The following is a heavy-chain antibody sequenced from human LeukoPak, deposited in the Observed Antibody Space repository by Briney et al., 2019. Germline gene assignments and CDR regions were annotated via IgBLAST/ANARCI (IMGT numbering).Heavy chain of an antibody. CDR1: GASINTHY. J-gene: IGHJ3*02. CDR3: TRDRVRYYDSSVSDAFDI. Sequence: PSETLSLTCTVSGASINTHYWTWIRQPPGKGLEWIGHIFYTGSSNYNPSLKSRVTISLSRPNSQFSLRLTSVTAADTAVYYCTRDRVRYYDSSVSDAFDIWGQGTMVTVSS. V-gene: IGHV4-59*11. CDR2: IFYTGSS. D-gene: IGHD3-22*01.